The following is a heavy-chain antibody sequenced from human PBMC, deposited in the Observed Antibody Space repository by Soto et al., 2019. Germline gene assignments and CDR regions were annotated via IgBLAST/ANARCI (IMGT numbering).Heavy chain of an antibody. CDR3: ARYSEGAATELYYCYGIDG. D-gene: IGHD2-15*01. Sequence: QVQLVESGGGVVQPGRSLRLSCAASGFTFSSYGMHWVRQAPGKGLEWVAVIWYDGSNKYYADSVKCRFTISRDNSKNTLYLQINSLRVEDTAVYYCARYSEGAATELYYCYGIDGWGQGTTVTVSS. CDR2: IWYDGSNK. V-gene: IGHV3-33*01. J-gene: IGHJ6*02. CDR1: GFTFSSYG.